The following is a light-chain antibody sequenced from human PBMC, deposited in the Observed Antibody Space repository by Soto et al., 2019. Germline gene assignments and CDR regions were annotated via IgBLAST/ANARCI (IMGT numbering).Light chain of an antibody. CDR2: DVS. J-gene: IGLJ1*01. CDR1: SSDVGGYNY. V-gene: IGLV2-11*01. Sequence: QSALTQPRSVSGSPGQSVTISCTGTSSDVGGYNYVSWYQQHPGKAPKLMIYDVSKRPSGVPDRFSGSKSGNTASLTISGHHAEDEADYSCGAYAGSYVFGTGTKVTVL. CDR3: GAYAGSYV.